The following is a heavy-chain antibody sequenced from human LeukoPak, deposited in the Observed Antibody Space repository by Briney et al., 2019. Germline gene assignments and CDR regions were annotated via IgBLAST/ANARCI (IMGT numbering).Heavy chain of an antibody. V-gene: IGHV3-21*04. CDR3: AKARYGSGSYNY. Sequence: GGSLRLSCAASGFTFSSYSMNWVRQAPGKGLEWVSSISSGSTYIYYADSVKGRFSISRDNAKNSLYLQMNSLRAEDTAVYYCAKARYGSGSYNYWGQGTLVTVSS. CDR2: ISSGSTYI. D-gene: IGHD3-10*01. CDR1: GFTFSSYS. J-gene: IGHJ4*02.